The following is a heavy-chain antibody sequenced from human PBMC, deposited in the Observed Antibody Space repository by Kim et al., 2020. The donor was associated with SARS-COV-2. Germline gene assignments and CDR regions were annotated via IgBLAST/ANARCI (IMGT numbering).Heavy chain of an antibody. CDR1: GFTFSSYS. D-gene: IGHD2-2*01. V-gene: IGHV3-21*01. CDR3: ARDGSSTSWGNWFDP. J-gene: IGHJ5*02. Sequence: GGSLRLSCAASGFTFSSYSMNWVRQAPGKGLEWVSSISSSSSYIYYADSVKGRFTISRDNAKNSLYLQMNSLRAEDTAVYYCARDGSSTSWGNWFDPWGQETLVTVSS. CDR2: ISSSSSYI.